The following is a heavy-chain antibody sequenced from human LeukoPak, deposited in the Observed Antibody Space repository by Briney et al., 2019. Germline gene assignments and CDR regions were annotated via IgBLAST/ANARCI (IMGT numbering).Heavy chain of an antibody. CDR1: EFTFSSYA. D-gene: IGHD6-13*01. CDR2: ISGSGGST. CDR3: AKDLGIATY. Sequence: GGSLRLSCVVSEFTFSSYAMSWVRQAPGKGLEWVSAISGSGGSTYYADSVKGRFTISRDNSKNTLYLQMNSLRAEDTAVYYSAKDLGIATYWGQGTLATVSS. V-gene: IGHV3-23*01. J-gene: IGHJ4*02.